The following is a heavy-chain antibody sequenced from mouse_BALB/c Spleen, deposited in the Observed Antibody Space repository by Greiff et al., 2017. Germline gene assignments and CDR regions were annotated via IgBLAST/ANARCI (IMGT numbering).Heavy chain of an antibody. Sequence: LQQPGAELVKPGASVKMSCKASGYTFTSYNMHWVKQTPGQGLEWIGAIYPGNGDTSYNQKFKGKATLTADKSSSTAYMQLSSLTSEDSAVYYCARADYYGSSPDYWGQGTTLTVSS. J-gene: IGHJ2*01. V-gene: IGHV1-12*01. D-gene: IGHD1-1*01. CDR3: ARADYYGSSPDY. CDR2: IYPGNGDT. CDR1: GYTFTSYN.